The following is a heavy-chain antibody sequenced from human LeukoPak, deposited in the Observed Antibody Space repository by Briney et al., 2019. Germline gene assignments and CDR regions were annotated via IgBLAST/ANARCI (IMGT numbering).Heavy chain of an antibody. CDR3: ARDPITDSSSWYSTSSYYYFDY. Sequence: GGSLRLSCAASGFTFDDYGMSWVRQAPGKGLEWVSGINWNGGSTSYADSVKGRFTISRDNAKNSLYLQMNSLRAEDTALYYCARDPITDSSSWYSTSSYYYFDYWGQGTLVTVSS. CDR2: INWNGGST. CDR1: GFTFDDYG. V-gene: IGHV3-20*04. D-gene: IGHD6-13*01. J-gene: IGHJ4*02.